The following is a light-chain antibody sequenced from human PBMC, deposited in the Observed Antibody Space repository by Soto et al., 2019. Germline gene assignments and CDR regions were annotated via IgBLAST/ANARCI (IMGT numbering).Light chain of an antibody. CDR3: VQGTHWPWT. V-gene: IGKV2-30*02. CDR2: KVS. CDR1: QSLIHSDGDTY. Sequence: DVVMTQSPLSLPVTLGQPASISCRSSQSLIHSDGDTYLNWFQQRPGQSPRRLIYKVSDRDSGVXDXSSGGGSGSAFTLKISRVEAEDVGVYSCVQGTHWPWTFGQGTEVEIK. J-gene: IGKJ1*01.